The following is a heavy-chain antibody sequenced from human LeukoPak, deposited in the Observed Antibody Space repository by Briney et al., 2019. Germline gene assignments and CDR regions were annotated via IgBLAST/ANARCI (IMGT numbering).Heavy chain of an antibody. CDR1: GYTFTGYY. D-gene: IGHD3-3*01. CDR2: ISAYNGNT. CDR3: AREPPGSGSFDY. V-gene: IGHV1-18*04. Sequence: ASVKVSCKASGYTFTGYYMHWVRQAPGQGLEWMGWISAYNGNTNYAQKLQGRVTMTTDTSTSTAYMELRSLRSDDTAVYYCAREPPGSGSFDYWGQGTLVTVSS. J-gene: IGHJ4*02.